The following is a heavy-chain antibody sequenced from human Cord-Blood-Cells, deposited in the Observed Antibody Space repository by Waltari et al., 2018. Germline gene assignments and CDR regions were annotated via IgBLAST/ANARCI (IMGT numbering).Heavy chain of an antibody. V-gene: IGHV4-34*01. CDR3: ARLRLDGGPSDY. CDR2: INHSGST. CDR1: GGSFSGYY. J-gene: IGHJ4*02. Sequence: QVQLQQWGAGLLKPSETLSLTCAVYGGSFSGYYWSWIRQPPGKGLEWIGEINHSGSTNYNPSLMSRVTISVDTSKNQFSLKLSSVTAADTAVYYCARLRLDGGPSDYWGQGTLVTVSS. D-gene: IGHD3-16*01.